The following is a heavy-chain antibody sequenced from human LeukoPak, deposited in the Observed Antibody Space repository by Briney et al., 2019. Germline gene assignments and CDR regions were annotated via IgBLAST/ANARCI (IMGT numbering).Heavy chain of an antibody. CDR3: ARVEIASGGVIVVFDS. CDR2: INPNGGGR. V-gene: IGHV1-2*02. CDR1: GYTFTHYY. J-gene: IGHJ4*02. D-gene: IGHD3-16*02. Sequence: GASVKVSRKASGYTFTHYYMHWVRQAAGQGLEWMGWINPNGGGRNYAKNLHGRVPMTGDTSISTAYMELSMVGAEDTAVYYCARVEIASGGVIVVFDSWGQGTLVTVSS.